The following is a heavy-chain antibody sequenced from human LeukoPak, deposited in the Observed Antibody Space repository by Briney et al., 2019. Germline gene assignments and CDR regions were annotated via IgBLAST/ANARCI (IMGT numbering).Heavy chain of an antibody. Sequence: PSETLSLTCTVSGGSISSDDYYWSWIRQPPGKGLEWIGHITYSGSTDYSPSLRSRVTMSVDTSKNQLSLKLNSVTAAETAMYFCARGGVGGYDYFDSWGQGTLVAVSS. J-gene: IGHJ4*02. CDR3: ARGGVGGYDYFDS. D-gene: IGHD5-12*01. V-gene: IGHV4-30-4*01. CDR2: ITYSGST. CDR1: GGSISSDDYY.